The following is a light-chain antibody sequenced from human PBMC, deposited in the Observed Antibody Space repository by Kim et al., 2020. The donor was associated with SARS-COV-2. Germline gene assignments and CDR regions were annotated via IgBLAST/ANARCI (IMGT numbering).Light chain of an antibody. CDR2: GAF. CDR1: QSVRSH. J-gene: IGKJ1*01. V-gene: IGKV3-15*01. CDR3: QQEKKWTQWT. Sequence: VSPGESAPLPRRARQSVRSHLAVYQQKTGQAPRLLIYGAFTRGTGIPGRFSGSGSGKEFTPNISSLESEDFAVYYCQQEKKWTQWTCGQGTKVEI.